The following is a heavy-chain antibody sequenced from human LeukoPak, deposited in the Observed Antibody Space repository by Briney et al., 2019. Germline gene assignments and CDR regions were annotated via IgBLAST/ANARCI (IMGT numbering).Heavy chain of an antibody. Sequence: SETLSLTCTVSGGSISSYYWSWIRQPAGKGLEWIGRIYTSGSTNYNAAPTRRGTVSVDTSKNQFSLKLSSVTAADTAVYYCARVALYGTIDSWGQGTLVTVSS. J-gene: IGHJ4*02. CDR2: IYTSGST. V-gene: IGHV4-4*07. D-gene: IGHD2-8*01. CDR3: ARVALYGTIDS. CDR1: GGSISSYY.